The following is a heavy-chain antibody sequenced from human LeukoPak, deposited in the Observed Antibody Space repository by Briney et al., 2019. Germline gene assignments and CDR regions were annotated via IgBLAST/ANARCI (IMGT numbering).Heavy chain of an antibody. D-gene: IGHD3-10*01. J-gene: IGHJ4*02. CDR2: ISGSGGST. CDR1: GFTFSSYA. V-gene: IGHV3-23*01. Sequence: GGSPRLSCAASGFTFSSYAMSWVRQAPGKGLEWVSAISGSGGSTYYADSVKGRFTISRDNSKNTLYLQMNSLRAEDTAVYYCAKAGSGSSCYFDYWGQGTLVTVSS. CDR3: AKAGSGSSCYFDY.